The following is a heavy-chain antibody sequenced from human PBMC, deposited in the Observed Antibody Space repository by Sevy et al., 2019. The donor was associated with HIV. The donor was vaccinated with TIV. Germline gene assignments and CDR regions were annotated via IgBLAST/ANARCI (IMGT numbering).Heavy chain of an antibody. CDR2: IHYSGSI. Sequence: SETLSLTYTVSGGSISDYYWNWIRQPPGKGLEWIGYIHYSGSINYNPSLKSRVTISVDTSKDQFSLKLTSVTAADTAVYYCARATRPVANWFDPWGQGTLVTVSS. CDR3: ARATRPVANWFDP. V-gene: IGHV4-59*01. J-gene: IGHJ5*02. CDR1: GGSISDYY. D-gene: IGHD6-19*01.